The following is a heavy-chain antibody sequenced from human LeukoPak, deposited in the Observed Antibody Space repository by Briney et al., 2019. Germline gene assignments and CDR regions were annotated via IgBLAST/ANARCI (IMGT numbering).Heavy chain of an antibody. CDR3: ARGVGATTPLYYFDY. D-gene: IGHD1-26*01. V-gene: IGHV4-34*01. Sequence: SETLSLTCAVYGGSFSGYYWSWIRQPPGKGLEWIGEINHSGSTNYNPSLKSRVTISVDTSKNQFSLKPSSVTAADTAVYYCARGVGATTPLYYFDYWGQGTLVTVSS. CDR1: GGSFSGYY. J-gene: IGHJ4*02. CDR2: INHSGST.